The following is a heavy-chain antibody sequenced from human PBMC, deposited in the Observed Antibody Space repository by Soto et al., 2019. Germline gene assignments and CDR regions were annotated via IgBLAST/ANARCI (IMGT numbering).Heavy chain of an antibody. J-gene: IGHJ4*02. Sequence: PGESLKISCKGSGYNFAGYCIAWVLQMPGKGLELMGIIYPSDSDTRYRPSFQGQVTISADKSISSAYLQWSSLRASDTAMYYCARGGVSTRTFDYWGQGTPVTVSS. V-gene: IGHV5-51*01. CDR1: GYNFAGYC. CDR2: IYPSDSDT. CDR3: ARGGVSTRTFDY. D-gene: IGHD3-3*01.